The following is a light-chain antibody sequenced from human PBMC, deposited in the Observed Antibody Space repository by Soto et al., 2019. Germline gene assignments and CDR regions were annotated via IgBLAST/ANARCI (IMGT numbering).Light chain of an antibody. CDR2: DAS. V-gene: IGKV3-11*01. CDR3: LQYGSSPLFA. J-gene: IGKJ3*01. CDR1: QSVSSY. Sequence: EIVLTQSTATLALSPGERATLSCRASQSVSSYLAWYQQKPGQAPRLLIYDASNRATGIPARFSGTGSGTDFTLTISSLEPDDFAVYYCLQYGSSPLFAFGPGTQVDLK.